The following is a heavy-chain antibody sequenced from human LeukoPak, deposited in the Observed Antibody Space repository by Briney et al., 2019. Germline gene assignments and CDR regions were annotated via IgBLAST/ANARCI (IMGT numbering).Heavy chain of an antibody. V-gene: IGHV4-4*07. CDR2: IYTSGST. Sequence: SGTLSLTCTVSGGSISSYYWSWIRQPAGKGLEWIGRIYTSGSTNYNPSLKSRVTMSVDTSKNQFSLKLSSVTAADTAVYYCARDWFDSSGYLSDYWGQGTLVTVSS. CDR1: GGSISSYY. CDR3: ARDWFDSSGYLSDY. D-gene: IGHD3-22*01. J-gene: IGHJ4*02.